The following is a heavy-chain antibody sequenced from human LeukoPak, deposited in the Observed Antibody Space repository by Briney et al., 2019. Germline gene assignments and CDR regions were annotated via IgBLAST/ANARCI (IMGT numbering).Heavy chain of an antibody. CDR2: ISGSGSST. CDR1: GFTFSSYA. CDR3: AKAPARDSSGYYTY. V-gene: IGHV3-23*01. J-gene: IGHJ4*02. D-gene: IGHD3-22*01. Sequence: PGGSLRLSCAASGFTFSSYAMSWVRQAPGKGLEWVSAISGSGSSTYYADSVKGRFTISRDNSKNTLYLQMNSLRAEDTAVYYCAKAPARDSSGYYTYWGQGTLVTVSS.